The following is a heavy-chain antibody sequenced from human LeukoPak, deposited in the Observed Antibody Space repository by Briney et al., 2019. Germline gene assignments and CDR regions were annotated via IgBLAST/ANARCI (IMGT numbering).Heavy chain of an antibody. CDR3: AKEDEVYYYYYMDV. CDR2: IRYDGSNK. D-gene: IGHD5-24*01. CDR1: GFTFSSYA. V-gene: IGHV3-30*02. Sequence: GGSLRLSCAASGFTFSSYAMHWVRQAPGKGLEWVAFIRYDGSNKYYADSVKGRFTISRDNSKNTLYLQMNSLRAEDTAVYYCAKEDEVYYYYYMDVWGKGTTVTISS. J-gene: IGHJ6*03.